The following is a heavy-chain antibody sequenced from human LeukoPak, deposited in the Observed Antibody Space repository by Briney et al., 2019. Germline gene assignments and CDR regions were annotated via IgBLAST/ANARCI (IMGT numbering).Heavy chain of an antibody. V-gene: IGHV1-2*02. Sequence: ASVKVSCKASGGTFSSYAISWVRQAPGQGLEWMGWINPNSGGTNYAQKFQGRVTMTRDTSISTAYMELSRLRSDDTAVYYCARDYSSSWYSNWGQGTLVTVSS. CDR1: GGTFSSYA. J-gene: IGHJ4*02. CDR2: INPNSGGT. D-gene: IGHD6-13*01. CDR3: ARDYSSSWYSN.